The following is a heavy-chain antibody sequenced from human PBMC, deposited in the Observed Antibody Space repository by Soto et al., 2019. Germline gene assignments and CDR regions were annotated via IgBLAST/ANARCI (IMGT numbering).Heavy chain of an antibody. CDR2: MNPNSGNT. J-gene: IGHJ6*02. V-gene: IGHV1-8*01. CDR1: GYSITSYY. D-gene: IGHD6-19*01. CDR3: ARGYSSGWYSYYYYYGMDV. Sequence: APVKRSCKGSGYSITSYYINWGRHDKRKRVEWMGWMNPNSGNTGYAQKFQGRVTMTRNTSISTAYMELSSLRSEDTAVYYCARGYSSGWYSYYYYYGMDVWGQGTTVTVSS.